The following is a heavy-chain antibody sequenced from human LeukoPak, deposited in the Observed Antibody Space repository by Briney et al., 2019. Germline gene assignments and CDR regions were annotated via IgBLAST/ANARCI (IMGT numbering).Heavy chain of an antibody. D-gene: IGHD3-10*01. Sequence: GGSLRLSCAATGFTFSSYSMNWVRQAPGKGLEWVSSISSSSSYIYYADSVKGRFTISRDNAKNSLYLQMNSLRAEDTAVYYCARDRTYYYGSGSLEWGQGTLVTVSS. CDR1: GFTFSSYS. CDR2: ISSSSSYI. CDR3: ARDRTYYYGSGSLE. V-gene: IGHV3-21*01. J-gene: IGHJ4*02.